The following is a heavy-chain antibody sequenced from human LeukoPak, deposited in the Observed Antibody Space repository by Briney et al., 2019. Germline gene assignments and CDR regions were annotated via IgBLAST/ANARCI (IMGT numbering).Heavy chain of an antibody. V-gene: IGHV3-48*03. CDR3: ARGRSWRLNDY. J-gene: IGHJ4*02. D-gene: IGHD6-13*01. CDR2: ISSSGSTI. CDR1: GFTFSSYE. Sequence: GRSLRLSCAASGFTFSSYEMNWVRQAPGKGLEWVSYISSSGSTIYYADSVKGRFTISRDNAKNSLYLQMNSLRAEDTAVYYCARGRSWRLNDYWGQGTLVTVSS.